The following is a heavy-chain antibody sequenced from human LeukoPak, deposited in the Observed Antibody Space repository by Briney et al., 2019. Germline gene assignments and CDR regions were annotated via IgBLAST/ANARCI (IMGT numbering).Heavy chain of an antibody. CDR3: ARGPRQNSSFYV. D-gene: IGHD6-19*01. J-gene: IGHJ4*02. Sequence: SETLSLTCTVSGGSISSSNYYWGWIRQPPGKGLEWIGEINHSGSTNYNPSLKSRVTISVDTSKNQFSLKLSSVTAADTAVYYCARGPRQNSSFYVWGQGTLVNVSS. CDR1: GGSISSSNYY. CDR2: INHSGST. V-gene: IGHV4-39*07.